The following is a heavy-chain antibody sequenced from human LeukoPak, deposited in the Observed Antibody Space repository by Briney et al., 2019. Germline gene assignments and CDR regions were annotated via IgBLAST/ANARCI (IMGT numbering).Heavy chain of an antibody. CDR1: GFTFSSHS. CDR3: ARDSHYYGSGSNKFDP. Sequence: GGSLRLSCAASGFTFSSHSINWVRQAPGKGLEWVSSISESSNYTYYADSVKGRFTISRDNAKNSLYLQMNSLRAEDTAVYYCARDSHYYGSGSNKFDPWGQGTLVTVSS. CDR2: ISESSNYT. D-gene: IGHD3-10*01. J-gene: IGHJ5*02. V-gene: IGHV3-21*01.